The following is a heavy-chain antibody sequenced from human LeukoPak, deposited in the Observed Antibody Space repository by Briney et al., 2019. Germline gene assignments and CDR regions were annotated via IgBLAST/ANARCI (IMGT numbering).Heavy chain of an antibody. Sequence: GGSLRLSCAASGFTFSSYAMSRVRQAPGKGLEWVSAISGSGGSTYYADSVKGRFTISRDNSKNTLYLQMNSLRAEDTAVYYCAKASSYYYDSSGYPDYWGQGTLVTVSS. CDR1: GFTFSSYA. CDR2: ISGSGGST. V-gene: IGHV3-23*01. D-gene: IGHD3-22*01. CDR3: AKASSYYYDSSGYPDY. J-gene: IGHJ4*02.